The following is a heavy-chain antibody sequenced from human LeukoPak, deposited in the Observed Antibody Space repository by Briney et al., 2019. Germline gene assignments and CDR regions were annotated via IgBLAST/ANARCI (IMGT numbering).Heavy chain of an antibody. Sequence: EASVTVSCTASGGTFSSYAISWVRQAPGQGLEWMGGIIPIFGTANYAQKFQGRVTITADESTSTAYMELSSLRSEDTAVYYCARAPDSSSWYALGYWGQGTLVTVSS. CDR2: IIPIFGTA. D-gene: IGHD6-13*01. CDR1: GGTFSSYA. CDR3: ARAPDSSSWYALGY. V-gene: IGHV1-69*13. J-gene: IGHJ4*02.